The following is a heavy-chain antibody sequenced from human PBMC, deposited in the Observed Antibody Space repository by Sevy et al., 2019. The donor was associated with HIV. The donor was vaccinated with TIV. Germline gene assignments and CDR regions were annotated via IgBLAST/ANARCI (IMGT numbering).Heavy chain of an antibody. J-gene: IGHJ4*02. Sequence: GGSLRLSCTASGFTFGDYCMSWVRQAPGKGLEWVAFLKSDVYGGTVDHAASGRGRFVISRDESKTLAYLQMNDLKTEDTGVYYCTRWKAAQSIFDYWGQGALVTVSS. CDR3: TRWKAAQSIFDY. V-gene: IGHV3-49*04. CDR2: LKSDVYGGTV. CDR1: GFTFGDYC. D-gene: IGHD6-13*01.